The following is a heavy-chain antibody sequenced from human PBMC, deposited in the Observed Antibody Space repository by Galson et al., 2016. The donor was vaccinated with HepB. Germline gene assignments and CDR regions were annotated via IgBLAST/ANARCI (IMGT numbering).Heavy chain of an antibody. J-gene: IGHJ6*02. Sequence: SVKVSCKASGYTFTSXPLHXXXQAXXQRLXXMGXXTSGXGXIXXXEQFQGRVTIXRDTSASTAYMELSSLRSEDTAVYYCARGKGFLSYYGMDVWGQGTKVIVSS. V-gene: IGHV1-3*04. D-gene: IGHD2/OR15-2a*01. CDR3: ARGKGFLSYYGMDV. CDR2: XTSGXGXI. CDR1: GYTFTSXP.